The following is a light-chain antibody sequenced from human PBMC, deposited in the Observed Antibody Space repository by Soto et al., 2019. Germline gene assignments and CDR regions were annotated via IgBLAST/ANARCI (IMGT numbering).Light chain of an antibody. V-gene: IGKV3-20*01. CDR3: QQYGSSPFT. CDR2: GAS. Sequence: EIVLTQSPGTLSSSPGERATLSCRASQSVSGSCLAWYQQKPGQAPRLLTYGASSRATGIPDRFSGSGSGTDFTLTISRLEPEDFAVYYCQQYGSSPFTFGPGTKVDIK. J-gene: IGKJ3*01. CDR1: QSVSGSC.